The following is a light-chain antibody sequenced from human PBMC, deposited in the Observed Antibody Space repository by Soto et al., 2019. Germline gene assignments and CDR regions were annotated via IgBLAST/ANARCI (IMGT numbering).Light chain of an antibody. CDR1: QGISSY. J-gene: IGKJ5*01. Sequence: DIQLTQSPSFLSASVGDRVTITCRASQGISSYLAWYQQKPGKAPELLIYTASTLQSGVPSRFSGSGSGTEFTLTISSLQPEDFATYYCQQLNSYPLTFGQGTRLEIK. CDR2: TAS. V-gene: IGKV1-9*01. CDR3: QQLNSYPLT.